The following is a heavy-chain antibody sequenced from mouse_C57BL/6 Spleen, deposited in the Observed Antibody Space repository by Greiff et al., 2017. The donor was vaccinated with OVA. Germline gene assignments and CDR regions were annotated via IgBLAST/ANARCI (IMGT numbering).Heavy chain of an antibody. V-gene: IGHV1-69*01. CDR2: IDPSDSYT. J-gene: IGHJ2*01. CDR3: ARRGGFITTVVYFDD. Sequence: QVQLQQPGAELVMPGASVKLSCKASGYTFTSYWMHWVKQRPGQGLEWIGEIDPSDSYTNYNQKFKGKSTLTVDKSSSTAYMQLSSLTSEDSAVYYCARRGGFITTVVYFDDWGQGTTLTVST. CDR1: GYTFTSYW. D-gene: IGHD1-1*01.